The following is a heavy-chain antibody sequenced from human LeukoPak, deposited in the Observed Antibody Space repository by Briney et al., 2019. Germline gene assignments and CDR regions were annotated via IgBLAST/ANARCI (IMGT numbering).Heavy chain of an antibody. CDR1: GFTFSHYA. D-gene: IGHD4-17*01. Sequence: GGSLRLSCAASGFTFSHYAVMWVRQAPGQGLEWVSAITSAGAPRYADSVKGRFTISRDNSKNTLYLQMNSLRAEDTAQYFCARDPNGDYIGAFEFWGQGTGVTVSS. V-gene: IGHV3-23*01. CDR2: ITSAGAP. J-gene: IGHJ3*01. CDR3: ARDPNGDYIGAFEF.